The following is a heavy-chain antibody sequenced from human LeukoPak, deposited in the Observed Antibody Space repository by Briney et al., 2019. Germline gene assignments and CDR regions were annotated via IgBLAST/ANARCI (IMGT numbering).Heavy chain of an antibody. D-gene: IGHD2-8*02. J-gene: IGHJ4*02. Sequence: SETLSLTCAVYGGSFSGYYWSWIRQPPGKGLEWIGEINHSGSTNYNPSLKSRVTISVDTSKNQFSLKLSSVTAADTAVYHCARHTSGFDYWGQGTLVTVSS. V-gene: IGHV4-34*01. CDR3: ARHTSGFDY. CDR2: INHSGST. CDR1: GGSFSGYY.